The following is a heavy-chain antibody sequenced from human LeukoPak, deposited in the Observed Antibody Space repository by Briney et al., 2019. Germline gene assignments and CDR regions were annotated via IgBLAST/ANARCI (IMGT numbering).Heavy chain of an antibody. CDR1: GGSISSYY. V-gene: IGHV4-59*08. CDR2: IYYSGST. J-gene: IGHJ4*02. CDR3: ARGPYYDSSGYYHPFDY. Sequence: TSETLSLTCTVSGGSISSYYWSWIRQPPGKGLEWIGYIYYSGSTNYNPSLKSRVTISVDTSKNQFSLKLSSMTAADTAVYYCARGPYYDSSGYYHPFDYWGQGPLVTVPS. D-gene: IGHD3-22*01.